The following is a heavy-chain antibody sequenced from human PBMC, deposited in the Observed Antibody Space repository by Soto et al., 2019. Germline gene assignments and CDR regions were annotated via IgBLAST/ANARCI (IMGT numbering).Heavy chain of an antibody. CDR1: GFTFSSYA. Sequence: QVQLVESGGGVVQPGRSLRLSCAASGFTFSSYAMHWVRQAPGKGLEWVAVISYDGSNKYYADSVKGRFTISRDNSKNALYLQMNSLRAEDTAVYYCARHLWRYDYNWRYFDLWGRGTLVTVSS. CDR2: ISYDGSNK. J-gene: IGHJ2*01. V-gene: IGHV3-30-3*01. CDR3: ARHLWRYDYNWRYFDL. D-gene: IGHD4-4*01.